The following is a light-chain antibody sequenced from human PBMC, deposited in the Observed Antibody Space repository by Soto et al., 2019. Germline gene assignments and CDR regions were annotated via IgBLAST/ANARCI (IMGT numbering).Light chain of an antibody. CDR1: QSVSSY. V-gene: IGKV3-20*01. J-gene: IGKJ5*01. CDR2: GTS. Sequence: EIGLTQSLATLSLYPGERATLSCRASQSVSSYLAWYQQKPGQAPRLLIYGTSSRATGIPDRFSGSGSGTDFSLTISRLEPEDFAVYYCQHFGGTTFPFGQGTRLEIK. CDR3: QHFGGTTFP.